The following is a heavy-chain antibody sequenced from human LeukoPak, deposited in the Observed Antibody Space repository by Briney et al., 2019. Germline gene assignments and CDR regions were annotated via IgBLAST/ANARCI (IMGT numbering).Heavy chain of an antibody. Sequence: ASVKVSCKVSGYTLTELSMHWVRQAPGKGLEWMGGFDPEDGETIYAQKFQGRVTMTEDTSTDTAYMELSSLRAEDTAVYYCARGKTSQNIVTRKTYNWFDPWGQGTLVTVSS. CDR1: GYTLTELS. J-gene: IGHJ5*02. CDR3: ARGKTSQNIVTRKTYNWFDP. CDR2: FDPEDGET. D-gene: IGHD2/OR15-2a*01. V-gene: IGHV1-24*01.